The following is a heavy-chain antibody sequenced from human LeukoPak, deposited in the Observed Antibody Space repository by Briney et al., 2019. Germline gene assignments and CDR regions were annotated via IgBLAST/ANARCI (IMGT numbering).Heavy chain of an antibody. CDR2: IYYSGST. CDR3: AREPLRAESRWFDP. D-gene: IGHD1-26*01. CDR1: GGSISSYY. V-gene: IGHV4-59*01. J-gene: IGHJ5*02. Sequence: PSETLSLTCTVSGGSISSYYWSWIRQPPGEGLEWIGYIYYSGSTNYNPSLKSRVTISVDTSKNQFSLKLSSVTAADTAVYYCAREPLRAESRWFDPWGQGSLVTVSS.